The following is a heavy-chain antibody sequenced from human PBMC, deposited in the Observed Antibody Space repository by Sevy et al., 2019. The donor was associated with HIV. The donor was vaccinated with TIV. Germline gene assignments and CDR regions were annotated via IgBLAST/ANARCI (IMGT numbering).Heavy chain of an antibody. CDR1: GFTFSRYA. CDR2: ISGSGGSGDKT. CDR3: ARKYDSSGYFDY. V-gene: IGHV3-23*01. D-gene: IGHD3-22*01. Sequence: GGSLRLSCAASGFTFSRYAMNWVRQAPGKGLEWVSGISGSGGSGDKTNYADSVKGRFTISRDDSKHSLYLQLNSLRAEDTAIYYCARKYDSSGYFDYWGQGTLVTVSS. J-gene: IGHJ4*02.